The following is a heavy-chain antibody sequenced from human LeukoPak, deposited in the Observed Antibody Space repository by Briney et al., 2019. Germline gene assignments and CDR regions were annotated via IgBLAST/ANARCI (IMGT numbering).Heavy chain of an antibody. D-gene: IGHD6-6*01. CDR2: MNPNSGNT. J-gene: IGHJ5*02. CDR1: GYTFITYE. CDR3: ARAQGVIAASGGDP. V-gene: IGHV1-8*01. Sequence: ASVKVSCKASGYTFITYEINWVRQAPGQGLKWMGWMNPNSGNTGYAQKFQGRVTMTRNTSISTAYMELSSLRSEDTAVYYCARAQGVIAASGGDPWGQGTLVTVSS.